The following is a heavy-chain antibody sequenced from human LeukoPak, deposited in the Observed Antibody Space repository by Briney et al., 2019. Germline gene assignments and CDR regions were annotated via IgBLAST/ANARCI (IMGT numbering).Heavy chain of an antibody. V-gene: IGHV3-11*01. D-gene: IGHD3-3*01. CDR1: GFTFSDYY. CDR2: ISSSGSTI. Sequence: GGSLRLSCAASGFTFSDYYMSWIRQAPGKGLEWVSYISSSGSTIYYADSVKGRFTISRDNAKNSLYLQMNSLRAEDTAVYYCARMGNVNDLWSGYFDYWGQGTLVTVSS. J-gene: IGHJ4*02. CDR3: ARMGNVNDLWSGYFDY.